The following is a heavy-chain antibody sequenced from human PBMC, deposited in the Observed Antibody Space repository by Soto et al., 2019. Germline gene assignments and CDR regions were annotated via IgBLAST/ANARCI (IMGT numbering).Heavy chain of an antibody. V-gene: IGHV3-21*01. J-gene: IGHJ3*02. CDR1: GFTFSGYT. Sequence: EVQLVESGGGLVKPGGSLRLSCAASGFTFSGYTMNWVRQAPGKGLEWVSSISTSSIYIYYEDSVKGRFTISRDNAKNSLYLQMNSLRAEDTAVYYCARVFPDSSGWYRGAFDIWGQGTMVTVSS. CDR2: ISTSSIYI. CDR3: ARVFPDSSGWYRGAFDI. D-gene: IGHD6-19*01.